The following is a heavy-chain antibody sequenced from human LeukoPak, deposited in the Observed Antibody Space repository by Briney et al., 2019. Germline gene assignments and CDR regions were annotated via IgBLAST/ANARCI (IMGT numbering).Heavy chain of an antibody. CDR1: GYSFTSYG. CDR2: ISTYNGNT. J-gene: IGHJ6*03. Sequence: GASVKVSCKASGYSFTSYGISWVRQAPGQGLEWVGWISTYNGNTNYAQKLQGRVTVTTDTSTSTAYMELRSLRSDDTAVYYCAREGLNTVTTRHYYMDVWGKGTTVTVSS. CDR3: AREGLNTVTTRHYYMDV. V-gene: IGHV1-18*01. D-gene: IGHD4-11*01.